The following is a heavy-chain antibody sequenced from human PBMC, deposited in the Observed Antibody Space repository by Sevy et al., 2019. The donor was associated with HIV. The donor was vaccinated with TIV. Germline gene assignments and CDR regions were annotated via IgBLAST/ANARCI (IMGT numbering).Heavy chain of an antibody. Sequence: GGSLRLSCAGSGFIFSTYAMTWVRQAPGKGLEWVSSIGGSGGNTYYADSVKGRFNISRDNSNNMIDLEMNSLRAEDTAVDYCAKENRDGFQWGQGTLVTVSS. V-gene: IGHV3-23*01. CDR3: AKENRDGFQ. CDR1: GFIFSTYA. J-gene: IGHJ4*02. CDR2: IGGSGGNT. D-gene: IGHD2-2*03.